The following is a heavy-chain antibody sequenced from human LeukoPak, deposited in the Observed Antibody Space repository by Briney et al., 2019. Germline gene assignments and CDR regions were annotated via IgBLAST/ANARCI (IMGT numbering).Heavy chain of an antibody. D-gene: IGHD3-9*01. CDR3: ARGHYDVLAASYKWTPDY. CDR2: ITSGGDYI. J-gene: IGHJ4*02. CDR1: GFTFNTLN. V-gene: IGHV3-21*01. Sequence: GGSLRLSCAASGFTFNTLNMNWVRQAPGKGLERVSSITSGGDYIYYADSVKGRFTTSRDNAKNSLSLQLNSLRVEDTAVYYCARGHYDVLAASYKWTPDYWGQGTLVTVSS.